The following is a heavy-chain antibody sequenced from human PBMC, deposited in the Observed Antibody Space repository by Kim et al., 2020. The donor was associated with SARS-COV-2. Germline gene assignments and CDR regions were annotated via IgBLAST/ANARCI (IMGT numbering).Heavy chain of an antibody. V-gene: IGHV4-30-4*01. J-gene: IGHJ4*02. CDR2: IYYSGST. CDR1: GGSISSGDYY. CDR3: ARDCPYYYGSGSYYTLCY. D-gene: IGHD3-10*01. Sequence: SETLSLTCTVSGGSISSGDYYWSWIHQPPGKGLEWIGFIYYSGSTYYNPSLKSRVTISVDTSKNQFSLKLSSVTAADTAVYYCARDCPYYYGSGSYYTLCYWGQGTRVTVSS.